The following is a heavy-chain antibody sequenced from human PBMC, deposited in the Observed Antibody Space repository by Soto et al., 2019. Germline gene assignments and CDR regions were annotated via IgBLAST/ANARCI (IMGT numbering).Heavy chain of an antibody. D-gene: IGHD3-22*01. Sequence: GGSLRLSCAASGFTFDDYAMHWVRQAPGKGLEWVSGISWNSGSIGYADSVKGRFTISRDNAKNSLYLQMNSLRAEDTALYYCAKVWEYDSSGYDFDYWGQGTLVTVSS. CDR3: AKVWEYDSSGYDFDY. V-gene: IGHV3-9*01. CDR2: ISWNSGSI. J-gene: IGHJ4*02. CDR1: GFTFDDYA.